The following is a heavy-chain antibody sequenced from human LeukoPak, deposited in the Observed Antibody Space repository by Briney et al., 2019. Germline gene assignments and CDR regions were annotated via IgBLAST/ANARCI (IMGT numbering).Heavy chain of an antibody. V-gene: IGHV3-7*01. CDR2: INQHGSET. J-gene: IGHJ4*02. D-gene: IGHD3-10*01. CDR3: AREKDYYASGSFDY. Sequence: GGSLRLSCAASGFTFSSYAMSWVRQAPGKGLEWVANINQHGSETYYVDSVKGRFTISRDNARNSLYLQMNSLRAEDTAVYYCAREKDYYASGSFDYWGQGTLVTVSS. CDR1: GFTFSSYA.